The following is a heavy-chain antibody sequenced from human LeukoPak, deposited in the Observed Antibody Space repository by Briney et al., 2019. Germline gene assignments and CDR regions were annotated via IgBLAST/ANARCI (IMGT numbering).Heavy chain of an antibody. Sequence: GGSLRLSCAASGFTFSSYSMNWVRQAPGKGLEWVSSISSSSSYIYYADSVKGRFTISRDNSKNTLYLQMNSLRAEDTAVYYCAKDPSAFYDSSGYYYYWGQGTLVTVSS. J-gene: IGHJ4*02. D-gene: IGHD3-22*01. CDR2: ISSSSSYI. V-gene: IGHV3-21*01. CDR1: GFTFSSYS. CDR3: AKDPSAFYDSSGYYYY.